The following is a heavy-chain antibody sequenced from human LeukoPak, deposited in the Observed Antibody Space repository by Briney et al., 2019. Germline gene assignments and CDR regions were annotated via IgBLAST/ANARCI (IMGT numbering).Heavy chain of an antibody. CDR1: GASVSSIGYS. V-gene: IGHV4-30-2*01. D-gene: IGHD3-22*01. CDR2: IYQSGSA. J-gene: IGHJ3*02. CDR3: ARNSYYDNSGEGAFDI. Sequence: SETLSLTCGVSGASVSSIGYSWSWIRQPPGRGLEWIVYIYQSGSASYNPSLQSRVTISIDKSKNQFSLNLNSVTAADTAVYYCARNSYYDNSGEGAFDIWGQGTMVTVSS.